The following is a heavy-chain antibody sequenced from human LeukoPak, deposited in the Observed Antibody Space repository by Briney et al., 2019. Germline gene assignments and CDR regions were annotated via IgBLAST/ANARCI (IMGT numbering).Heavy chain of an antibody. CDR3: AKDRRSSSPRTFDY. D-gene: IGHD6-6*01. V-gene: IGHV3-23*01. CDR2: ISGSGENT. Sequence: PGGSLRLSCAASGFNFSIYAMSWVRQAPGKGLEWVSTISGSGENTYYADSVKGRFTLSRDNSQNTLYLQMNSLRAEDTAVYYCAKDRRSSSPRTFDYWGQGTLVTVSS. CDR1: GFNFSIYA. J-gene: IGHJ4*02.